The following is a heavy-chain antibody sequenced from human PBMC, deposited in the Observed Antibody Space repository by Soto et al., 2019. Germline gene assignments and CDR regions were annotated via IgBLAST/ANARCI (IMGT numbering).Heavy chain of an antibody. Sequence: GGSLRLSCAASGFTFNTYNMNWVRQAPGKGLEWVSYISDSSSTIHYADSVKGRFTISRDNAKNSLYLQMNRLRDEDTAVYYCARDDYPYYDDSSGYHFDYWGQGALVTVSS. CDR1: GFTFNTYN. J-gene: IGHJ4*02. V-gene: IGHV3-48*02. D-gene: IGHD3-22*01. CDR2: ISDSSSTI. CDR3: ARDDYPYYDDSSGYHFDY.